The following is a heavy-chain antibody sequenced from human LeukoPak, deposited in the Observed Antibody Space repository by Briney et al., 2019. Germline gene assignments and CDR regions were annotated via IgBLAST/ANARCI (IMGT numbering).Heavy chain of an antibody. Sequence: GGSLRLSCAASGFTFNTYWMHWVRQAPGKGLGWVARVNREGTTTTYADSVKGRFTISRDNAKNTLYLQMNNLRAEDTAVYYCARDLDWILFDYWGQGTLVTVS. D-gene: IGHD3-9*01. CDR3: ARDLDWILFDY. CDR1: GFTFNTYW. CDR2: VNREGTTT. V-gene: IGHV3-74*03. J-gene: IGHJ4*02.